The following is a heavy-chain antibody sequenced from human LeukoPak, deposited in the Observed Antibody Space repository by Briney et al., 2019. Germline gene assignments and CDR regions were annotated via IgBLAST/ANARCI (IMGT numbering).Heavy chain of an antibody. J-gene: IGHJ4*02. V-gene: IGHV3-23*01. D-gene: IGHD6-19*01. CDR1: GFTFSGYA. Sequence: GGSLRLSCAASGFTFSGYAMSWVRQAPGKGLEWVSAISGSGGSTYYADSVKGRFTISRDNSKNTLYLQMNSLRAEDTAVYYCAKDRYSSGWYGDPTALFDYWGQGTLVTVSS. CDR3: AKDRYSSGWYGDPTALFDY. CDR2: ISGSGGST.